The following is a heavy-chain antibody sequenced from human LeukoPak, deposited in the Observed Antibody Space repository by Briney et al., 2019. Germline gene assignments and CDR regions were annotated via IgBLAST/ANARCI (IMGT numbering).Heavy chain of an antibody. J-gene: IGHJ4*02. D-gene: IGHD4-17*01. CDR3: ARAYRYGDFDY. V-gene: IGHV4-59*12. CDR2: IYHSGST. CDR1: GGPISSYY. Sequence: SETLSLTCTVSGGPISSYYWSWIRQPPGKGLEWIGYIYHSGSTYYNPSLKSRVTISVDRSKNQFSLKLSSVTAADTAVYYCARAYRYGDFDYWGQGTLVTVSS.